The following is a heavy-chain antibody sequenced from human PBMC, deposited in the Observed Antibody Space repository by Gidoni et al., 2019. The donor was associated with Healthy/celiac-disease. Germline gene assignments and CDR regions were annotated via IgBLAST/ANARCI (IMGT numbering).Heavy chain of an antibody. CDR1: GFSFSSYG. D-gene: IGHD6-19*01. Sequence: QVQLVESGGGVVQTGRSLRLSCVASGFSFSSYGMHGVRQAPGKGPEWVAVISYDGSNKYYADSVKGRFTISRDNSKNTLYLQMNSLRAEDTAVYYCAKDVLGSSPDYWGQGTLVTVSS. J-gene: IGHJ4*02. V-gene: IGHV3-30*18. CDR3: AKDVLGSSPDY. CDR2: ISYDGSNK.